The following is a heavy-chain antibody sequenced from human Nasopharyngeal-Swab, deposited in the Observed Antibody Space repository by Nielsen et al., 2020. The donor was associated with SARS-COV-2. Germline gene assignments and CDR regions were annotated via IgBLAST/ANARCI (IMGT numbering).Heavy chain of an antibody. J-gene: IGHJ4*02. Sequence: WIRQPPGKGLEWIGSISHSGSTNYNPSLKSRVTISVDKSKNQFSLKLSSVTAADTAVYYCATRRHGHWGQGTLVTVSS. D-gene: IGHD3/OR15-3a*01. CDR2: ISHSGST. V-gene: IGHV4-39*07. CDR3: ATRRHGH.